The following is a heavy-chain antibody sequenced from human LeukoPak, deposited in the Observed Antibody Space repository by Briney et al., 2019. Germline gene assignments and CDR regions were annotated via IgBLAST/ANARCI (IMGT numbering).Heavy chain of an antibody. V-gene: IGHV4-59*08. D-gene: IGHD5-18*01. CDR2: IYYSGST. CDR3: ARRGYSYGYDYYYGMDV. J-gene: IGHJ6*02. Sequence: SETLSLTCSVSGGSISSYYWSWIRQPAGKGLVWSGYIYYSGSTNYNPSLKSRVTISVDTSKNQFSLKLSSVTAADTAVYYRARRGYSYGYDYYYGMDVWGQGTTVTVSS. CDR1: GGSISSYY.